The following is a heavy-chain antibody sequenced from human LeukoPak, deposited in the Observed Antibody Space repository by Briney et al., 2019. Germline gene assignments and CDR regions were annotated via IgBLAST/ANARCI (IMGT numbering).Heavy chain of an antibody. CDR3: ARYCSSTSCYDGDDY. D-gene: IGHD2-2*01. CDR1: GGSFSGYY. V-gene: IGHV4-34*09. CDR2: INHSGST. J-gene: IGHJ4*02. Sequence: SETLSLTCAVYGGSFSGYYWSWIRQPPGKGLEWIGEINHSGSTNYNPSLKSRVTISVDTSKNQFSLKLSSVTAADTAVYYCARYCSSTSCYDGDDYWGQGTLVTVSS.